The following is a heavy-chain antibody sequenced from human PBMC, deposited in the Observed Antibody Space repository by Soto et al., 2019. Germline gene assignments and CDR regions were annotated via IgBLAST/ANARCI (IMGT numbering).Heavy chain of an antibody. V-gene: IGHV3-21*01. J-gene: IGHJ6*02. CDR1: GFTFSSYS. Sequence: TGGSLRLSCAASGFTFSSYSMNWVRHAPGKGLEWVSSISSSSSYIYYADSVKGRFTISRDNAKNSLYLQMNSLRAEDTAVYYCARAFYGSGSYADVWGQGTTVTVSS. CDR3: ARAFYGSGSYADV. D-gene: IGHD3-10*01. CDR2: ISSSSSYI.